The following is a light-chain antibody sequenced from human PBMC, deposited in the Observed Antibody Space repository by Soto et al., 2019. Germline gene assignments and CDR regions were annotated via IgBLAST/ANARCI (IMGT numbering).Light chain of an antibody. CDR3: SSFAPSYRVI. CDR2: DVF. V-gene: IGLV2-11*01. CDR1: SSDIGSYNA. Sequence: SVRPHPRSVSGSPGHSVTISCLGTSSDIGSYNAVSWYQQHPGKAPKLIIFDVFERPSGVPDRFSGSKSGNSASLTISGLQAEDESDYYCSSFAPSYRVIFGGGTNVTVL. J-gene: IGLJ2*01.